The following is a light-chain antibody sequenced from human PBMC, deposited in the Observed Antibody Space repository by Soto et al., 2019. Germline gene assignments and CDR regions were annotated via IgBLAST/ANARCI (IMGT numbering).Light chain of an antibody. CDR1: QSISPY. Sequence: IQMTQSPYTLSASAGDRVTITCRASQSISPYLAWYQQNPGKAPKLLIYMASSLQSGVPSRFSGSGSGTEFTLTISSLQPDDFATYYCQQSNSYPWTFGQGTQVDIK. CDR3: QQSNSYPWT. CDR2: MAS. V-gene: IGKV1-5*03. J-gene: IGKJ1*01.